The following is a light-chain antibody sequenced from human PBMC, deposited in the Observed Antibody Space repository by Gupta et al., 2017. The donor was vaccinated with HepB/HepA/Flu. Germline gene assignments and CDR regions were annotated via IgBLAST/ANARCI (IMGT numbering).Light chain of an antibody. CDR2: GAS. V-gene: IGKV1-17*01. CDR1: QAIRND. CDR3: QKEEKPSRT. Sequence: DIQMTQSPSSLSASLGDRVAIPCLASQAIRNDLAWYQQQPGESPKCRIYGASRLQSGGPSRCSGRSAGTEVTLAISSLEQDDVATYYCQKEEKPSRTFGQGTKVEIK. J-gene: IGKJ1*01.